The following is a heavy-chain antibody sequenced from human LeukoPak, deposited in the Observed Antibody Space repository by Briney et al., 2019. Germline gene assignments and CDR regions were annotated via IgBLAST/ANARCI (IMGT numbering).Heavy chain of an antibody. CDR1: GYTFTSYG. D-gene: IGHD2-15*01. CDR2: FSAYNGNT. V-gene: IGHV1-18*01. Sequence: GASVKVSCKASGYTFTSYGISWVRQAPGQGLEWMGWFSAYNGNTNYAQKLQGRVTMTTDTSTSTAYMELRSLRSDDTAVYYCARAILGYCSGGSCYHAQLDYWGQGTLVTVSS. CDR3: ARAILGYCSGGSCYHAQLDY. J-gene: IGHJ4*02.